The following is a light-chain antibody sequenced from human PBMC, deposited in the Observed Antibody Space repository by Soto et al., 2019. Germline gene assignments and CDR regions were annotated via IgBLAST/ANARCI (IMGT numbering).Light chain of an antibody. Sequence: DIQMTQSPSSLAASVGDIFTIACRASQSTTIYLNWYHQKPGKAPKLLIFGASRLQSGVPSRSSGSGSGADFTLTSSSLKPEDFATYYCQQTYSAPWTVGQGTKVDIK. V-gene: IGKV1-39*01. CDR1: QSTTIY. CDR3: QQTYSAPWT. CDR2: GAS. J-gene: IGKJ1*01.